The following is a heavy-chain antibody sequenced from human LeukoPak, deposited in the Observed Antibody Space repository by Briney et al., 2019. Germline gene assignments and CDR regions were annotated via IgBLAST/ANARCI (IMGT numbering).Heavy chain of an antibody. Sequence: SETLSLTCTVSGASISSSSYYWGWIRQPPGKGLEWIGSIYYNGDTYYNSSLKSRLTISVDTSKNQFTLKPSSMTAADTALYYCARLRGYTSGNPGYWGQGSLVTVSS. CDR1: GASISSSSYY. D-gene: IGHD5-18*01. CDR2: IYYNGDT. CDR3: ARLRGYTSGNPGY. V-gene: IGHV4-39*01. J-gene: IGHJ4*02.